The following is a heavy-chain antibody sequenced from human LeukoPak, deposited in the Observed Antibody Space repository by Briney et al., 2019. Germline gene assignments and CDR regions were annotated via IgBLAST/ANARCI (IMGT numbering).Heavy chain of an antibody. J-gene: IGHJ4*02. CDR3: ARDSSHYGSGSYYNTYYFDY. CDR1: EYTFTGYY. Sequence: ASVKVSCKASEYTFTGYYVHWVRQAPGQGLEWLGWINPNSGGTNYAQKFQGRVTMTRDTSISTAYMELSRLRSDDTAVYYCARDSSHYGSGSYYNTYYFDYWGQGTLVTVSS. D-gene: IGHD3-10*01. V-gene: IGHV1-2*02. CDR2: INPNSGGT.